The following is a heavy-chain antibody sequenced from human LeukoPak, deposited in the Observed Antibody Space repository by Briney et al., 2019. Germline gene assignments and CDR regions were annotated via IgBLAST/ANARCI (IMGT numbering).Heavy chain of an antibody. Sequence: ASVKVSCKASGYTFTGKYMHWVRQAPGQGLEWMGWINPNSGGTNYAQRFQDRVTMTRDTSISTAYMELSRLRSDDTAVYYCARGYYYDSSGYFDLDYWGQGTLATVSS. D-gene: IGHD3-22*01. V-gene: IGHV1-2*02. CDR3: ARGYYYDSSGYFDLDY. CDR1: GYTFTGKY. CDR2: INPNSGGT. J-gene: IGHJ4*02.